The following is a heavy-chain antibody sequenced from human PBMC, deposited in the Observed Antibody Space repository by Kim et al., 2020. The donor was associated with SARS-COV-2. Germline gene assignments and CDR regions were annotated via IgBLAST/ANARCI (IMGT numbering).Heavy chain of an antibody. CDR3: TREGFGGIAFDI. CDR2: TI. J-gene: IGHJ3*02. Sequence: TIYNAAAVKGRITSSRDNRKQSLYLQMNSLTEDDTAVYFCTREGFGGIAFDIWGQGTTVTVSS. V-gene: IGHV3-48*02. D-gene: IGHD3-10*01.